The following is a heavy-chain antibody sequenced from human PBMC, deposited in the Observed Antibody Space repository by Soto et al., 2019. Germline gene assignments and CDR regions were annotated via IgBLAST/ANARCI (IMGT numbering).Heavy chain of an antibody. D-gene: IGHD3-3*01. J-gene: IGHJ4*02. CDR1: EFTFSSYA. CDR2: ISGSGGST. CDR3: AKAVRDFWSGYYGNFDY. V-gene: IGHV3-23*01. Sequence: PGGSLRLSCAASEFTFSSYAMSWVRPDPGKGLEWVSAISGSGGSTYYADSVKGRFTISKDNSKNTLYLQMNSLRAEDTAVYYCAKAVRDFWSGYYGNFDYWGQGTLVTVSS.